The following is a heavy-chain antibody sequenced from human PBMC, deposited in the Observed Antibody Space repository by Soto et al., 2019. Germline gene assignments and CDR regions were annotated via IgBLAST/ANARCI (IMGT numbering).Heavy chain of an antibody. Sequence: QVQLQESGPGLVKPSETLSLTCTVSGGSISSYYWSWIRQPPGKGLEWIGYIYYSGSTNYNPSLKSRVTISVDTSKNQFSLKLSSVTAADTAVYYCARHQSTPHYYDYYMDVWGKGTTVTVSS. CDR2: IYYSGST. J-gene: IGHJ6*03. V-gene: IGHV4-59*08. CDR1: GGSISSYY. CDR3: ARHQSTPHYYDYYMDV.